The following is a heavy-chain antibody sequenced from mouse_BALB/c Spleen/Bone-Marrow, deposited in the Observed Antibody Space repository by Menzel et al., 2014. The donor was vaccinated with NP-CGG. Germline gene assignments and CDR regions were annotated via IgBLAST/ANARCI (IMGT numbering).Heavy chain of an antibody. Sequence: QVQLKQSAAELARPGASVKMSCKASGYTFTSYTMHWVKQRPGQGLEWIGYINPSSGYTEYNQKFKDKTTLTADKSSSTAYMQLSSLTSGDSAVYYCAYWDLAYWGQGTLVTVSA. V-gene: IGHV1-4*02. D-gene: IGHD4-1*01. CDR1: GYTFTSYT. CDR3: AYWDLAY. CDR2: INPSSGYT. J-gene: IGHJ3*01.